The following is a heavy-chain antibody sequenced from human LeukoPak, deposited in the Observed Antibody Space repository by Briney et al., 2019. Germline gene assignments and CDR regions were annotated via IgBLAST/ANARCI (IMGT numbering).Heavy chain of an antibody. Sequence: GGSLRLSCAASGFTFSSYSMNWVRQAPGKGLEWVSSISSSSSYIYYADSVKGRFTISRDNAKNSLYLQMNSLRAEDTAVYYCARDGKLWFGELSFDYWGQGTLVTVSS. V-gene: IGHV3-21*01. J-gene: IGHJ4*02. D-gene: IGHD3-10*01. CDR1: GFTFSSYS. CDR2: ISSSSSYI. CDR3: ARDGKLWFGELSFDY.